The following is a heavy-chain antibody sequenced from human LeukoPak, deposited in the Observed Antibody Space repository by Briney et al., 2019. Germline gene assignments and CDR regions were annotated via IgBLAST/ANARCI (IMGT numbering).Heavy chain of an antibody. J-gene: IGHJ4*02. CDR2: INPSGGST. CDR3: ARERIDSSGYYSPQDH. D-gene: IGHD3-22*01. CDR1: GYTFTSYY. Sequence: ASVKVSCKASGYTFTSYYMHWVRQAPGQGLEWMGIINPSGGSTSYAQKFQGRVTMTRDTSTSTVYMELSSLRSEDTAVYYCARERIDSSGYYSPQDHWGQGTLVTVSS. V-gene: IGHV1-46*01.